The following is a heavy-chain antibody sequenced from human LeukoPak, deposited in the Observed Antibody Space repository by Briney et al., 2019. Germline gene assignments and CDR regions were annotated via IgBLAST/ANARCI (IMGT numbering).Heavy chain of an antibody. CDR1: GGAISSYY. CDR2: INHSGST. J-gene: IGHJ2*01. Sequence: PSETLSLTCSVSGGAISSYYWSWIRQPPGKGLEWIGEINHSGSTNYNPSLKSRVTISVDTSKNQFSLKLSSVTAADTAVYYCARAGIVVTSPYWYFDLWGRGTLVTVSS. V-gene: IGHV4-34*01. D-gene: IGHD3-22*01. CDR3: ARAGIVVTSPYWYFDL.